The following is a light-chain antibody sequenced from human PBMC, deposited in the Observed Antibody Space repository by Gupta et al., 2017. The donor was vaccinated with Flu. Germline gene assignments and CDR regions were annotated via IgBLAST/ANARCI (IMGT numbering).Light chain of an antibody. V-gene: IGLV1-44*01. CDR3: AAWDDSRDVV. CDR2: TNK. Sequence: QSVLTQPSSASGTPGQRLTISCFGSSSNLGRNTIIWYQQLPGTAPRLLIDTNKQRPAGVPDRFSGSKSGTSASLAISGLQSEEEGDYYCAAWDDSRDVVFGGGTKLTVL. CDR1: SSNLGRNT. J-gene: IGLJ2*01.